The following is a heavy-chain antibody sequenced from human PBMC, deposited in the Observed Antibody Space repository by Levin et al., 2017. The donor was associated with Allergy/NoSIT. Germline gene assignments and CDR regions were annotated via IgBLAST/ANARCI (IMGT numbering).Heavy chain of an antibody. D-gene: IGHD3-16*01. V-gene: IGHV3-30*09. CDR1: GFSFTTYA. J-gene: IGHJ3*02. Sequence: GESLKISCAASGFSFTTYAMQWVRQAPGKGLEWVAVISYDGNNKYYADSVKGRFAISRDNSKNTLYLQMNSLRADDTAVYYCARPGAYHVSCWGMLGGTFDIWGQGTKVIVSS. CDR3: ARPGAYHVSCWGMLGGTFDI. CDR2: ISYDGNNK.